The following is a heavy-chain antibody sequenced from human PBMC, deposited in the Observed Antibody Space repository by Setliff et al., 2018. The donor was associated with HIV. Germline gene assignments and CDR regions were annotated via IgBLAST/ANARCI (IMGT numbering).Heavy chain of an antibody. CDR3: ASPGSAGTYQGAFYYFPDV. D-gene: IGHD1-26*01. CDR2: FLAVLRKP. V-gene: IGHV1-69*13. Sequence: GASVKVSCKASGGTFNSYAFTWVRQAPGQGLEWMGDFLAVLRKPTYAQKFQGRLTIIADESTSTAYMELSDLRSEDTAVYYCASPGSAGTYQGAFYYFPDVWGRGTTVTVSS. CDR1: GGTFNSYA. J-gene: IGHJ6*04.